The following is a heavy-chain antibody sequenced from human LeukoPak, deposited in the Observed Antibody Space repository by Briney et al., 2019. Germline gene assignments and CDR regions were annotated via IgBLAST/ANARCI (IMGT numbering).Heavy chain of an antibody. J-gene: IGHJ4*02. D-gene: IGHD6-13*01. CDR1: GFTFSSYS. Sequence: GSLRLSCAASGFTFSSYSMNWVRQAPGKGLEWVSYISSSSTIYYADSVKGRFTISRDNAKNSLYLQMNSLRADDTAVYYCARDLPVAAADFWGQGTLVTVSS. CDR2: ISSSSTI. CDR3: ARDLPVAAADF. V-gene: IGHV3-48*01.